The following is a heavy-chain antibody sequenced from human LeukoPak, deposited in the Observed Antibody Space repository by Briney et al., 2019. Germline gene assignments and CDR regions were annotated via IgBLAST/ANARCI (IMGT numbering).Heavy chain of an antibody. CDR1: GGSINSSNYY. D-gene: IGHD3-3*01. CDR3: ATTRFGVVTPWITRMDV. Sequence: SETLSLTCTVSGGSINSSNYYWGWIRQPPGKGLEWIGSIFYSGSIFYSGNTYYNPSLMSRVSMSVDTSKNQFSLKLSSVTAADTAVYYCATTRFGVVTPWITRMDVWGQGTTVAVSS. J-gene: IGHJ6*02. CDR2: IFYSGNT. V-gene: IGHV4-39*01.